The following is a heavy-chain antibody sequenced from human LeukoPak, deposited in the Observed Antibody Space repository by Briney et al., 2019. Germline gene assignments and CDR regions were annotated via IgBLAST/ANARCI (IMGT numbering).Heavy chain of an antibody. D-gene: IGHD6-13*01. Sequence: GESLKISCKGSGYSFTSYWIGWVRQMPGKGLEWMGIIYPGDSDTRYSPSFQGQVTISADKSISTAYLQWSSLKASDTAMYYCARQVSGSSWFNVEYYYYYYMDVWGKGTTVTVSS. CDR2: IYPGDSDT. CDR1: GYSFTSYW. J-gene: IGHJ6*03. CDR3: ARQVSGSSWFNVEYYYYYYMDV. V-gene: IGHV5-51*01.